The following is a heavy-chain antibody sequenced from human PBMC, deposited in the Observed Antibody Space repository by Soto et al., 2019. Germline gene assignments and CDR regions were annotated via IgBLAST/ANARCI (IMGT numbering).Heavy chain of an antibody. CDR2: ISAYNGNT. Sequence: ASVKVYCKASGCTVTRYGIRGVRQAPGQGLEWMGWISAYNGNTNYAQKLQGRVTMTTDTSTSTAYMELRSLRSDDTAVYYCARDNRFLESAIDYWGQGTLVTVSS. D-gene: IGHD3-3*01. CDR1: GCTVTRYG. V-gene: IGHV1-18*01. CDR3: ARDNRFLESAIDY. J-gene: IGHJ4*02.